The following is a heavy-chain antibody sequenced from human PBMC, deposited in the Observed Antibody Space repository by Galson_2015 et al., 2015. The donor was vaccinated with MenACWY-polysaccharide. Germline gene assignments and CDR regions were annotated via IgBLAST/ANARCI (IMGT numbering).Heavy chain of an antibody. CDR2: INPNSGNT. D-gene: IGHD3-22*01. V-gene: IGHV1-8*01. CDR1: GYSFSSYD. J-gene: IGHJ5*02. CDR3: ARGGKYYYDSSGYLNWFDP. Sequence: SVKVSCKAPGYSFSSYDINWVRQTTGQGLEWMGWINPNSGNTGYAQKFQGRVTMTRNTSISIAYMELSSLRSEDTAVYYCARGGKYYYDSSGYLNWFDPGGQGTLVTVSS.